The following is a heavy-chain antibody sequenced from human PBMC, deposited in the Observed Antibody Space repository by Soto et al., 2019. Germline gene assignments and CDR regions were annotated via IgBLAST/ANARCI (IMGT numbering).Heavy chain of an antibody. D-gene: IGHD2-8*01. J-gene: IGHJ6*02. V-gene: IGHV1-2*04. CDR3: ARGDSTDCSNGVCSFFYNHDMDV. CDR1: GYTFIGYY. Sequence: ASVKVSCKASGYTFIGYYMHWVRQAPGQGLEWMGWIKPNNGDTDYAQKFQGWVTMTTDTSISTASMELTRLTSDDTAIYYCARGDSTDCSNGVCSFFYNHDMDVWGQGTTVTVSS. CDR2: IKPNNGDT.